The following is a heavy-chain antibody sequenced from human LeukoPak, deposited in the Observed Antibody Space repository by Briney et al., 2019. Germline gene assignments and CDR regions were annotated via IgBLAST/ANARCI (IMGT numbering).Heavy chain of an antibody. J-gene: IGHJ4*02. Sequence: GGSLRFSCEASGFTFSSYAMHWVRQAPGKGLEWVAVISYDGSNKYYADSVKGRFTISRDNSKNTQYLQMNSLRAEDTAVYYCARSYTAMAHPFDYWGQGTLVTVSS. CDR2: ISYDGSNK. CDR3: ARSYTAMAHPFDY. V-gene: IGHV3-30*04. CDR1: GFTFSSYA. D-gene: IGHD5-18*01.